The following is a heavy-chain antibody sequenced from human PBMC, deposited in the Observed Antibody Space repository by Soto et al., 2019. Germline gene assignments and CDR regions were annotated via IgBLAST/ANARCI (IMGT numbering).Heavy chain of an antibody. V-gene: IGHV1-8*01. CDR2: MNPNSGNA. CDR3: ARGAYNDYSHWFDP. J-gene: IGHJ5*02. D-gene: IGHD4-4*01. CDR1: GYSFTRHD. Sequence: QVLLVQSGAEVRKPGASVRVSCKATGYSFTRHDINWLRQAAGQGLEWMGWMNPNSGNAVYAQKFQGRVTMTRNTSITTAYIEVTSLKSEDTAVYFCARGAYNDYSHWFDPWGQGTLVTVSS.